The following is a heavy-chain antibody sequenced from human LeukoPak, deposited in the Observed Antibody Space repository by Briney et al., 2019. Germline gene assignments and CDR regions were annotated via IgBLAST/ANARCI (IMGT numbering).Heavy chain of an antibody. CDR3: AKDRHGYYQPVDY. D-gene: IGHD3-22*01. Sequence: GGSLTLSCAASGFAFSSHAMNWVRQAPGKGLEWVSSVSGSGSNTYYTDSVKGRFTISRDNSKNTLYLQMNSLTAEDTALYYCAKDRHGYYQPVDYWGQGTLVTVSS. CDR2: VSGSGSNT. CDR1: GFAFSSHA. V-gene: IGHV3-23*01. J-gene: IGHJ4*02.